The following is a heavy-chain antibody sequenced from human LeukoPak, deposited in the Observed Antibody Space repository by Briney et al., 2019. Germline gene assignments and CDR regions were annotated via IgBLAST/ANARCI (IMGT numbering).Heavy chain of an antibody. D-gene: IGHD1-1*01. Sequence: ASVKVSCKASGYTFTSYDINWVRQATGQGLEWMGWMNPNSGGTNYAQKFQGRVTMTRDTSISTAYMELSRLRSDDTAVYYCARVGNNWNGGHWFDPWGQGTLVTVSS. CDR1: GYTFTSYD. CDR3: ARVGNNWNGGHWFDP. CDR2: MNPNSGGT. J-gene: IGHJ5*02. V-gene: IGHV1-2*02.